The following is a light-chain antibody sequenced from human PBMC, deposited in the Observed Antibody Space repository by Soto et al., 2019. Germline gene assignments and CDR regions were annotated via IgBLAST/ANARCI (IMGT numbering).Light chain of an antibody. CDR3: QHRNNWPSVT. V-gene: IGKV3-11*01. J-gene: IGKJ4*01. CDR1: QSVTTS. CDR2: DTS. Sequence: EIVLTQSPATLSLSPGDRATLSCRASQSVTTSLAWYQLQPGQAPRLLLYDTSKRPTGIPARFSGSGSGTHVTLTISSLEPEDFAVYYCQHRNNWPSVTFGGGTKVDIK.